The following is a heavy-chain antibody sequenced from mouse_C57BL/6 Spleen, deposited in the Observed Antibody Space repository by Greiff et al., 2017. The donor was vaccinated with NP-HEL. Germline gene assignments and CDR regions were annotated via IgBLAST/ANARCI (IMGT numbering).Heavy chain of an antibody. CDR3: ARWLFAY. V-gene: IGHV1-42*01. CDR1: GYSFTGYY. J-gene: IGHJ3*01. Sequence: DVKLQESGPELVKPGASVKISCKASGYSFTGYYMNWVKQSPEKSLEWIGEINPSTGGTTYNQKFKAKATLTVDKSSSTAYMQLKSLTSEDSAVYYCARWLFAYWGQGTLVTVSA. CDR2: INPSTGGT.